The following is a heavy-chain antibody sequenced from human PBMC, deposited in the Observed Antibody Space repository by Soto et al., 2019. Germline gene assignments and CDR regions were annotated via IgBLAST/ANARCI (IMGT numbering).Heavy chain of an antibody. V-gene: IGHV1-18*01. Sequence: ASVKVSCKASGYTFTSYGISWVRQAPGQGLEWMGWISAYNGNTNYAQKLQGRVTMTTDTSTSTAYMELRSLRSDDTAVYYCARGISTITMVRGFITPDAFDIWGQGTMVTVSS. D-gene: IGHD3-10*01. CDR1: GYTFTSYG. CDR2: ISAYNGNT. J-gene: IGHJ3*02. CDR3: ARGISTITMVRGFITPDAFDI.